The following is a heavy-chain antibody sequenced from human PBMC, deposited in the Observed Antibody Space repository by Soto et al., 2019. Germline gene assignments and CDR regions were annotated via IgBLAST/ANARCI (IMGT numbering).Heavy chain of an antibody. J-gene: IGHJ4*02. Sequence: ASVKVSCKASGYTFTSYGISWVRQAPGQGLEWVGWISAHNGDTRYAQNLQGRITMTTDTFTNTAYMELTSLTSDDTAVYYCARDWSRYYDSSGLMWFYWGQGTPVTVSS. V-gene: IGHV1-18*01. CDR3: ARDWSRYYDSSGLMWFY. CDR1: GYTFTSYG. CDR2: ISAHNGDT. D-gene: IGHD3-22*01.